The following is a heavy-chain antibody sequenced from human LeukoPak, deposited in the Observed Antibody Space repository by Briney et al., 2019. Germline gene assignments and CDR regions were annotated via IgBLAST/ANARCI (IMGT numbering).Heavy chain of an antibody. CDR2: VYSSGST. CDR3: AKNDGNVNYYQAMDV. J-gene: IGHJ6*04. Sequence: SETLSLTCRVSGGSFSSNNFCRGWIRQSPGKGLEWIGCVYSSGSTNVSPSLKSRVTISVDTSKNQFSLRLRSVSAADTALYSGAKNDGNVNYYQAMDVWGKGTMVAVSS. V-gene: IGHV4-39*01. CDR1: GGSFSSNNFC. D-gene: IGHD1-1*01.